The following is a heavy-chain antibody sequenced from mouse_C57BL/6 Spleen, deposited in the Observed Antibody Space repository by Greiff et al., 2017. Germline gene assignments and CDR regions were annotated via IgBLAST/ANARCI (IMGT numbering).Heavy chain of an antibody. Sequence: VQRVESGPGLVAPSQSLSITCTVSGFSLTSYGVSWVRQPPGKGLEWLGVIWGDGSTNYHSAPISRLSISKDNSKSQVFLKLNSRQTDDTATYYCAKPSWDAGFAYWGQGTLVTVSA. J-gene: IGHJ3*01. V-gene: IGHV2-3*01. CDR2: IWGDGST. D-gene: IGHD4-1*01. CDR3: AKPSWDAGFAY. CDR1: GFSLTSYG.